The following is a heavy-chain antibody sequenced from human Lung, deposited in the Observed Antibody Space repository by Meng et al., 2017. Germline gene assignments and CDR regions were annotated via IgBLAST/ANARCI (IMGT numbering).Heavy chain of an antibody. V-gene: IGHV4-34*01. CDR3: ARGPTTMAHDFDY. J-gene: IGHJ4*02. CDR2: IDHSGST. D-gene: IGHD4-11*01. CDR1: GGSFSDYY. Sequence: QVQLQQWGSGRLQPSDTLSLPCVVSGGSFSDYYWSWIRQPPGKGLEWIGEIDHSGSTNSNPSLESRATISVDTSQNNLSLKLSSVTAADSAVYYCARGPTTMAHDFDYWGQGTLVTVSS.